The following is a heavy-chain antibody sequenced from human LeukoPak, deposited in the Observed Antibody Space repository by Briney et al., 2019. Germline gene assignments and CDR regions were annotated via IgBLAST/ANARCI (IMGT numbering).Heavy chain of an antibody. Sequence: ASVKVSCKPSGYDFSIYTLNWVRQVPGQGPEWMGWMNTNTGKATYAQDFRGRFVFSFDSSVSPAYLEITSLKAADTAVYYCAREEGGLDVWGQGTTVIVSS. V-gene: IGHV7-4-1*02. J-gene: IGHJ6*02. CDR2: MNTNTGKA. CDR3: AREEGGLDV. CDR1: GYDFSIYT.